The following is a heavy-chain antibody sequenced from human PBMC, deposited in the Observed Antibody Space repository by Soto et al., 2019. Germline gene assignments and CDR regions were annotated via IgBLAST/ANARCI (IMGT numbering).Heavy chain of an antibody. J-gene: IGHJ4*02. D-gene: IGHD4-17*01. CDR1: GYSFSDFG. V-gene: IGHV1-18*04. CDR2: ISGKNGNT. CDR3: ARSDYYEDAGRVAS. Sequence: QVHLVQSGGELKKPGASVKVSCKASGYSFSDFGITWVRQAPGQGLEWMGWISGKNGNTNYAQKVQGRVTLTADTSTSTAYMEMRALTSDDTGIYYCARSDYYEDAGRVASWGQGTPVTVSS.